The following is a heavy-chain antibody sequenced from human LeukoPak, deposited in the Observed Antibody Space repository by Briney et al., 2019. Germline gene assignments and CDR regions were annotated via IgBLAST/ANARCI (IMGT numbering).Heavy chain of an antibody. CDR1: GGSVSSGSYY. CDR2: IYYSGST. D-gene: IGHD1-26*01. Sequence: SETLSLTCTASGGSVSSGSYYWSWIRQPPGKGLEWIGYIYYSGSTNYNPSLKSRVTISVDTSKNQFSLKLSSVTAADTAVYYCARDGGGSFPFDYWGQGTLVTVSS. V-gene: IGHV4-61*01. J-gene: IGHJ4*02. CDR3: ARDGGGSFPFDY.